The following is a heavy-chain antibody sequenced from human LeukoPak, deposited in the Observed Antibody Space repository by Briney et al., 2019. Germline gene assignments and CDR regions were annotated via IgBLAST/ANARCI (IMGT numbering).Heavy chain of an antibody. CDR2: INHNGNVN. Sequence: GGSLRLSCAASGFTFSSYWMNWARKAPGKGLEWVASINHNGNVNYYVDSVNGRFTISRDNAKNSLYLQMSNLRAEDTAVYFCARGGGLDVWGQGATVTVSS. CDR3: ARGGGLDV. J-gene: IGHJ6*02. V-gene: IGHV3-7*03. CDR1: GFTFSSYW. D-gene: IGHD3-16*01.